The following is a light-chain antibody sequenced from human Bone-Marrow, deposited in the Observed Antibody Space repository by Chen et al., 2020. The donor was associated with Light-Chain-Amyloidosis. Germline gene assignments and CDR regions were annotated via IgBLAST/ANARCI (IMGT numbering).Light chain of an antibody. V-gene: IGLV3-21*02. CDR1: NIGSTS. CDR2: DDS. CDR3: QVWDRSSDRPV. Sequence: SYVLTQPSSVSVAPGQAATSACGGNNIGSTSVQWYQQTPGQAPLLVVYDDSARPSGIPERLSGSNSGYTATLTISRVVARDGADYYCQVWDRSSDRPVFGGGTKLTVL. J-gene: IGLJ3*02.